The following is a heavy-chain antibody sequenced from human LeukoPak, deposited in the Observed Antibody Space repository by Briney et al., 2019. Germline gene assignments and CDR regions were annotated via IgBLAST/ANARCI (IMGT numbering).Heavy chain of an antibody. D-gene: IGHD2-21*02. J-gene: IGHJ4*02. CDR3: ARAPGVMTAFDY. V-gene: IGHV3-66*01. CDR2: IYSGGST. CDR1: GFIFRSYA. Sequence: SGGSLRLSCTASGFIFRSYAMSWVRQAPGKGLEWVSVIYSGGSTYYADSVKGRFTISRDNSKNTLYLQMNSLRAEDTAVYYCARAPGVMTAFDYWGQGALVTVSS.